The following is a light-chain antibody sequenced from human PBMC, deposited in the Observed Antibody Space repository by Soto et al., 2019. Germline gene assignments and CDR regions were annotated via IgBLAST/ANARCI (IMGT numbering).Light chain of an antibody. CDR2: DAS. V-gene: IGKV1-5*01. CDR3: QQYRYST. J-gene: IGKJ1*01. CDR1: QSISTW. Sequence: DIQMTQSPSTLSASVGDRVTITCRASQSISTWLAWYQQKPGKAPKLLIYDASSLESGVPSRFSGSGSGTEFTLTISSLQPDDFATYSCQQYRYSTFGQGTKVEIK.